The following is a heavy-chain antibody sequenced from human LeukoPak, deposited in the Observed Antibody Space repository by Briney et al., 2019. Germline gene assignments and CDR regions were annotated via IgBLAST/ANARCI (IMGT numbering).Heavy chain of an antibody. CDR2: IHTSRST. V-gene: IGHV4-4*09. CDR3: ARPGQSSWWVYFNY. D-gene: IGHD2-15*01. CDR1: GGFSSFYY. J-gene: IGHJ4*02. Sequence: SETLSLTCTVSGGFSSFYYWTWIRQPPGKGLEWIGNIHTSRSTGYSPSLKSRVTMSIDTSKNQFSLRLSSVTAADTAVYYCARPGQSSWWVYFNYWGQGTLVTVSS.